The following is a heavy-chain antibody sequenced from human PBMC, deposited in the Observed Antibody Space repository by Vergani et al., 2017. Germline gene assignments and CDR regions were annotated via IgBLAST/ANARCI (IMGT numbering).Heavy chain of an antibody. CDR1: GYTFTGYY. V-gene: IGHV1-2*02. D-gene: IGHD5-24*01. CDR3: ARDLYGFFNYYYYYGMDV. CDR2: INPNSGGT. J-gene: IGHJ6*02. Sequence: QVQLVQSGAEVKKPGASVKVSCKASGYTFTGYYMHWVRQAPGQGLEWMGWINPNSGGTNYAQKFQGRVTMTRDTSISTAYMELSRLRSDDTAVYYCARDLYGFFNYYYYYGMDVWGQGTTVTVSS.